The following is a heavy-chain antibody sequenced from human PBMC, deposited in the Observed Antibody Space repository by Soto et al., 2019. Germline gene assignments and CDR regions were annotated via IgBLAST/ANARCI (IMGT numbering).Heavy chain of an antibody. CDR3: ARAHGYYDFWSCYYLPGPAMDV. V-gene: IGHV1-8*01. CDR2: MNPNSGNT. D-gene: IGHD3-3*01. CDR1: GYTFTSYD. Sequence: GASVKVSCKASGYTFTSYDINWVRQATGQGLEWMGWMNPNSGNTGYAQKFQGRVTMTRNTSISTAYMELSSLRSEDTAVYYCARAHGYYDFWSCYYLPGPAMDVWGKGTTVTVS. J-gene: IGHJ6*03.